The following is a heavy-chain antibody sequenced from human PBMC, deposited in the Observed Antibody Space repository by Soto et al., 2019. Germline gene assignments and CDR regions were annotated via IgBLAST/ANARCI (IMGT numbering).Heavy chain of an antibody. CDR2: IYYSGST. J-gene: IGHJ3*02. Sequence: SETLSLTCTISGGSISSYYWSWIRQPPGKGLEWIGYIYYSGSTNYNPSLKSRVTISVDTSKNQFSLKLSSVTAADTAVYYCARLDDSSGYYYDAFDIWGQGTMVTVSS. D-gene: IGHD3-22*01. CDR3: ARLDDSSGYYYDAFDI. CDR1: GGSISSYY. V-gene: IGHV4-59*01.